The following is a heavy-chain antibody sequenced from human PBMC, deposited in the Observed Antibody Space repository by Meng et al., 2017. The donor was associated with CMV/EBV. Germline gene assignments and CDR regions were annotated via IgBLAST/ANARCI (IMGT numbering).Heavy chain of an antibody. V-gene: IGHV1-2*02. D-gene: IGHD3-22*01. Sequence: QVQLVQSGAEVKKPGGSVKVSCKASGYTFTGYYMHWVRQAPGQGLEWMGWINPNSGGTNYAQKFQGRVTMTRDTSISTAYMELSRLRSDDTAVYYCARNYYDSSGYPLGAFDIWGQGTMVTVSS. J-gene: IGHJ3*02. CDR2: INPNSGGT. CDR3: ARNYYDSSGYPLGAFDI. CDR1: GYTFTGYY.